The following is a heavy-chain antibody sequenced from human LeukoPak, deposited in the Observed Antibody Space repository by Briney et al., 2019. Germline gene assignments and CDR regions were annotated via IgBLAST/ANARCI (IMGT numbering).Heavy chain of an antibody. D-gene: IGHD3-9*01. Sequence: SETLSLTCAVSGYSISSGYYWGWIRQPPGKGLEWIGSIYHSGSTYYNPSLRSRVTISVDTSKNQFSLKLSSVTAADTAVYYCGSLPVDILTGQDYWGQGTLVTVSS. CDR1: GYSISSGYY. J-gene: IGHJ4*02. V-gene: IGHV4-38-2*01. CDR3: GSLPVDILTGQDY. CDR2: IYHSGST.